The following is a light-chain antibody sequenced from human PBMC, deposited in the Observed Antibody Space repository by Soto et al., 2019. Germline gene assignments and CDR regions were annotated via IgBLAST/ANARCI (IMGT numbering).Light chain of an antibody. CDR3: AAWDDSLNGFV. J-gene: IGLJ1*01. CDR1: TPNIGKNT. CDR2: SDN. Sequence: QSVLTQPPSASGTPGQMVPISCSGSTPNIGKNTVNWYQQLPGTAPKLLIYSDNQRPSGVPDRFSGSKSGTSASLAISGLQSEDEADYYCAAWDDSLNGFVFGTGTKVTAL. V-gene: IGLV1-44*01.